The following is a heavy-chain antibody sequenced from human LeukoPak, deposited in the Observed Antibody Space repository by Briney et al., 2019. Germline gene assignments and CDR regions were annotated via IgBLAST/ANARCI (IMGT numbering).Heavy chain of an antibody. D-gene: IGHD3-3*01. V-gene: IGHV3-23*01. CDR1: GFTFSNHG. Sequence: GGSLRLSCAASGFTFSNHGMNWVRQAPGRGLEWVSGISNGGTNTYYTDSVKGRFTISRDNSRNTLYLQMNSLRADDTARYYCAKDFVYGSRFPRPLDYWGQGTLVTVSS. CDR2: ISNGGTNT. CDR3: AKDFVYGSRFPRPLDY. J-gene: IGHJ4*02.